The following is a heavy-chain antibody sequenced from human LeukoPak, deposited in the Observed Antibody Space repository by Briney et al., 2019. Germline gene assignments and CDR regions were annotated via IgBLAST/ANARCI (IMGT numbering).Heavy chain of an antibody. Sequence: SRPTLVQPPQTLTLTCTFSGASLSTSGVGVGWIRQPPGKALEWLALIYWDDDKRYSPSLKSSLTITKDTSKNQVVLTMTNMDPVDTATYYCARIWFGELFRGAFDIWGEGWIVTVSS. CDR1: GASLSTSGVG. V-gene: IGHV2-5*02. CDR3: ARIWFGELFRGAFDI. CDR2: IYWDDDK. D-gene: IGHD3-10*01. J-gene: IGHJ3*02.